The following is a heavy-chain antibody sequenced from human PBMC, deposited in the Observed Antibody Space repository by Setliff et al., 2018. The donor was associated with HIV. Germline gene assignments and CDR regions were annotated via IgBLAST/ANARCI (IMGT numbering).Heavy chain of an antibody. CDR3: ARRAYCSSTTCFDN. V-gene: IGHV3-7*01. Sequence: PGGSLRLSCAASGFTFSTFWMGWVRQAPGKGREWVAHIKPDGSSKKYVDSVKGRFTISRDNAKDSLYLQMHSLRAEDTAVYYCARRAYCSSTTCFDNWGQGTLVTVSS. CDR1: GFTFSTFW. CDR2: IKPDGSSK. J-gene: IGHJ4*02. D-gene: IGHD2-2*01.